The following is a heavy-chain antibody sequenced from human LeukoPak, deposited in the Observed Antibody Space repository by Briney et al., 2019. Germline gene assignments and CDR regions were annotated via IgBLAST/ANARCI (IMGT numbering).Heavy chain of an antibody. J-gene: IGHJ6*04. CDR3: ARDADFASGWYGGWFDP. V-gene: IGHV3-48*03. CDR2: ITSSGSTI. D-gene: IGHD6-19*01. Sequence: GGSLRLSCAASGFTFSSYEMNWVRQAPGKGREGISYITSSGSTIYYADSVKGRFTVSRDNAKNSLYLQMNSLRAEDTAVYYCARDADFASGWYGGWFDPWGKGTTVTVSS. CDR1: GFTFSSYE.